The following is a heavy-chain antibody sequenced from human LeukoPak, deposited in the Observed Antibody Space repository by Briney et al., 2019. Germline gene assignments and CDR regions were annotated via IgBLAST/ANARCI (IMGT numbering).Heavy chain of an antibody. D-gene: IGHD3-10*01. Sequence: GGSLRLSCAASGFTVSNAWMSWVRQAPGKGLEWVGLMKTKTDGGTTDYAAPVKGRFTISRDVSKNTLYLQMNSLKTEDTAVYYCTTGGIWGQGTLITVSS. CDR1: GFTVSNAW. CDR2: MKTKTDGGTT. CDR3: TTGGI. J-gene: IGHJ3*02. V-gene: IGHV3-15*01.